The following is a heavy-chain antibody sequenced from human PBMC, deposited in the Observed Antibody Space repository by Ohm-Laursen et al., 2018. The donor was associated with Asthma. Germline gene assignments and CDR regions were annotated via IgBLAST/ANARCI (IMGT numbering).Heavy chain of an antibody. D-gene: IGHD3-22*01. Sequence: SLRLSCTASGFSFSSYTMNWVRQAPGKGLEWVSYISSSSSSLYYADSVKGRFTISRDDAKNSLSLQMNSLRDDDAAVYYCARGYDYDSRASYYFDYWGQGTLVTVSS. CDR1: GFSFSSYT. V-gene: IGHV3-48*02. CDR3: ARGYDYDSRASYYFDY. J-gene: IGHJ4*02. CDR2: ISSSSSSL.